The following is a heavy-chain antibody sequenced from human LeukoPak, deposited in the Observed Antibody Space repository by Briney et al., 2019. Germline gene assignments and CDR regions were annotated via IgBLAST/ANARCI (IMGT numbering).Heavy chain of an antibody. D-gene: IGHD2-2*01. CDR2: INTDSSDI. CDR1: GFTFSRYA. V-gene: IGHV3-21*05. Sequence: GGSLRLSCAASGFTFSRYAMNWVRQAPGKGLEWVSYINTDSSDIHYADSVKGRFTISRDNTRNTLYLQLSSLRAEDSAVYYCARDTFQPGLIDSWGQGTLVTVSS. CDR3: ARDTFQPGLIDS. J-gene: IGHJ4*02.